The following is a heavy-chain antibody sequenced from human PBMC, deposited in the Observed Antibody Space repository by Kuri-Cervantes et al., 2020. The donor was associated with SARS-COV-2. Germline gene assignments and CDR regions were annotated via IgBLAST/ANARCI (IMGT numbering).Heavy chain of an antibody. D-gene: IGHD1-1*01. CDR3: ARDLGTIQGRDY. Sequence: GESLKISCAAAGFAFSGYAMHWVRQAPGKGLEYVAVISYDGSNIYYADSVKGRFTISRDNSKNTLYLQMNSLRAEDTAVYYCARDLGTIQGRDYWGQGTLVTVSS. CDR1: GFAFSGYA. V-gene: IGHV3-30*14. CDR2: ISYDGSNI. J-gene: IGHJ4*02.